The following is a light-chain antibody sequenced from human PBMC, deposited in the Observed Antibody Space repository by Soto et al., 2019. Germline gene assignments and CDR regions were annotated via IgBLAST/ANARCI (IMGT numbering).Light chain of an antibody. V-gene: IGKV1-27*01. Sequence: DIKVTQFRSSLSASVGYRVTITCRASLPISNYLAWYQQKPGKIPNLLIYAASTLQAGFPSRFSGSGSGTDFTLTISSLQPEDVAAYYCQKYNSDHLTFGGATKVDIK. J-gene: IGKJ4*01. CDR2: AAS. CDR3: QKYNSDHLT. CDR1: LPISNY.